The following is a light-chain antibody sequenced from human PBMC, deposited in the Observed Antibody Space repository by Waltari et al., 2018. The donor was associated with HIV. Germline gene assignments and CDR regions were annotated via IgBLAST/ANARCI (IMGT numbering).Light chain of an antibody. CDR2: AAS. V-gene: IGKV1-39*01. J-gene: IGKJ2*01. Sequence: DIQMTQSPSSLSASVGDRVTITCRASQSISSYLNWYQQKPGKAPKFLIYAASSLQSGVPSRFSGSGSGTDFTLTISSLQPEDFGTYYCQQSYSTPYTFGQGTKLEIK. CDR1: QSISSY. CDR3: QQSYSTPYT.